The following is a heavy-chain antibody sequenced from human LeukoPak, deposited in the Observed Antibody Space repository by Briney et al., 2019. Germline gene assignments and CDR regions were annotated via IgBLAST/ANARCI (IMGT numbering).Heavy chain of an antibody. Sequence: GGSLRLSCAASGFTLGSYWMTLMRQTPRKGLEWVANIKTDGSETYHLDSVKGRFTVSRDNAKNSLFLQMNSLRAEDTAIYYCVRDYVWGTSESDYWGQGILVTVSS. J-gene: IGHJ4*02. CDR1: GFTLGSYW. CDR2: IKTDGSET. D-gene: IGHD3-16*01. V-gene: IGHV3-7*01. CDR3: VRDYVWGTSESDY.